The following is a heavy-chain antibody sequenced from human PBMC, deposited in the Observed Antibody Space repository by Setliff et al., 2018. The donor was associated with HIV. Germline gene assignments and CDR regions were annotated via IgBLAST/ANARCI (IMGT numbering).Heavy chain of an antibody. CDR1: GFTFSGYT. J-gene: IGHJ4*02. Sequence: PGGSLRLSCAASGFTFSGYTLHWVRQAPGKGLEWVALISYDGSNKYYADSVRGRFTISRDDSRNTLYLQMNSLRADDTAVYYCARERLAYYDFWSGYPPFDYWGQGTLVTVSS. V-gene: IGHV3-30*04. CDR3: ARERLAYYDFWSGYPPFDY. D-gene: IGHD3-3*01. CDR2: ISYDGSNK.